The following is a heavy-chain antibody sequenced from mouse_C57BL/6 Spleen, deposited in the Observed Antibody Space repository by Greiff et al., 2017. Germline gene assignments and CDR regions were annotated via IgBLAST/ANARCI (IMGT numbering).Heavy chain of an antibody. CDR1: GYTFTSYW. CDR3: ARALLRYAMDY. J-gene: IGHJ4*01. D-gene: IGHD1-2*01. CDR2: IYPRDGST. Sequence: QVQLQQPGAELVKPGASVKMSCKASGYTFTSYWITWVKQRPEQGLEWIGYIYPRDGSTKYNEKFKGKATLTADKSSSTAYMQLNSLTSEDSAVYFCARALLRYAMDYWGQGTSVTVSS. V-gene: IGHV1-55*01.